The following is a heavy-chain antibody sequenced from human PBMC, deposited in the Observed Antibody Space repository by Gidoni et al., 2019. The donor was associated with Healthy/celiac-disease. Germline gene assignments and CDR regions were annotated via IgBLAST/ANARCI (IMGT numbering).Heavy chain of an antibody. CDR3: AGTWELLGHWYFDL. CDR1: GGPISSRSSS. CDR2: IYCSGST. D-gene: IGHD1-26*01. Sequence: QLQLQESGPGLVKPSETLSLTCTVPGGPISSRSSSWGWIRQPPGKGLEWIGGIYCSGSTYYNPSLKSRVTISVDTSKNQFSLKLSSVTAADTAVYYCAGTWELLGHWYFDLWGRGTLVTVSS. J-gene: IGHJ2*01. V-gene: IGHV4-39*01.